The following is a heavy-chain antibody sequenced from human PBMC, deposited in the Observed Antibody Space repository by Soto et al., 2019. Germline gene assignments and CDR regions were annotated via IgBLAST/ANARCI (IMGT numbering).Heavy chain of an antibody. D-gene: IGHD6-19*01. CDR1: GFTFSSHV. J-gene: IGHJ5*02. Sequence: EVPLLESGGGLVQPGGSLRLSCAASGFTFSSHVMSWVRQAPGKGLEWVSAASARNTNTYYADPVRGRFAISRDNSKNRVYLQLYGLSVEDRGVYHCAIDVTSHGPRGYSSAWDGWFVPWGQGTLVVVSS. V-gene: IGHV3-23*01. CDR2: ASARNTNT. CDR3: AIDVTSHGPRGYSSAWDGWFVP.